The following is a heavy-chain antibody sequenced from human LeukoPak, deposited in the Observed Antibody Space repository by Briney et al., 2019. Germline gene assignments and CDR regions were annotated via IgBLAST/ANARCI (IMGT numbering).Heavy chain of an antibody. J-gene: IGHJ4*02. CDR3: ARGTNVDWNYAYYFDY. CDR1: GGSFSGYY. Sequence: SETLSLTCAVYGGSFSGYYWSWIRQPPGKGLEWIGEINHSGSTNYNPSLKSRVTISVDTSKNQFSLKLSSVTAADTAVYYRARGTNVDWNYAYYFDYWGQGTLVTVSS. V-gene: IGHV4-34*01. D-gene: IGHD1-7*01. CDR2: INHSGST.